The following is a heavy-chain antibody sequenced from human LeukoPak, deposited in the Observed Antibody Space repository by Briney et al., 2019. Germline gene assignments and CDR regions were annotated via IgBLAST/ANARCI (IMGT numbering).Heavy chain of an antibody. V-gene: IGHV5-51*02. CDR1: GCRFTSYW. D-gene: IGHD3-22*01. CDR3: ARLDDSSGYYLTPFDY. J-gene: IGHJ4*02. CDR2: IYPGESDT. Sequence: GGALQISFKGAGCRFTSYWTGWGRRMPGKGVGGRGIIYPGESDTRYSPSFEGQVTISADKSIKTAYLQWSSLKASDTAMYYCARLDDSSGYYLTPFDYWGQGTLVTVSS.